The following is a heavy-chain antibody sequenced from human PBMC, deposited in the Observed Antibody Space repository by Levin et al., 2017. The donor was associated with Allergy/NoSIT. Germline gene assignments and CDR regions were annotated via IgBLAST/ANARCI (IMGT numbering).Heavy chain of an antibody. CDR2: INPYNGNT. CDR1: GYTFKPYG. J-gene: IGHJ4*02. V-gene: IGHV1-18*04. CDR3: ARISVVSASSRFDY. Sequence: ASVKGSCKTSGYTFKPYGITWVRQAPGQGLEWMGWINPYNGNTNYAQKLQDRVTMTTDTSTTTAYMELRSLRSDDTAMYYCARISVVSASSRFDYWGQGTLVTVSS. D-gene: IGHD5/OR15-5a*01.